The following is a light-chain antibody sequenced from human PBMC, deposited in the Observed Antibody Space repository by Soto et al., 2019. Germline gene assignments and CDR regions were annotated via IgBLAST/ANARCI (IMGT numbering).Light chain of an antibody. CDR3: EKYKNWHPIT. J-gene: IGKJ5*01. CDR1: PSVSSN. CDR2: GAS. V-gene: IGKV3D-15*01. Sequence: EIVMTQSPGTLSVSPGEGATLSCRASPSVSSNVAWYQHKPGQAPRLLIYGASTRATGIPARFSGSGSGTEFSLTISSLQSEDFGVYYCEKYKNWHPITFGRGTRLEIK.